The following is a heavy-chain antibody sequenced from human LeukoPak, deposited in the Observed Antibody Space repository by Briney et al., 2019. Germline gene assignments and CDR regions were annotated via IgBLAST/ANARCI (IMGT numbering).Heavy chain of an antibody. V-gene: IGHV3-9*03. CDR3: AKDPGGTPYYFDY. D-gene: IGHD4-23*01. CDR2: ISWNSGSI. CDR1: GFTFDDYA. J-gene: IGHJ4*02. Sequence: GGSLRPSCAASGFTFDDYAMHWVRQAPGKGLEWVSGISWNSGSIGYADSVKGRFTISRDNAKNSLYLQMNSLRAEDMALYYCAKDPGGTPYYFDYWGQGTLVTVSS.